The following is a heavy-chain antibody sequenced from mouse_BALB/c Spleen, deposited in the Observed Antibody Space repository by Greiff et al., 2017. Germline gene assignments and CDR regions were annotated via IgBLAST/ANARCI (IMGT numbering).Heavy chain of an antibody. J-gene: IGHJ4*01. Sequence: VQLQQSGPELVKPGASVKMSCKATGYTFSSYWIEWVKQRPGHGLEWIGEILPGSGSTNYNEKFKGKATFTADTSSNTAYMQLSSLTSEDSAVYYCARITTAGDAMDYWGQGTSVTVSS. CDR3: ARITTAGDAMDY. CDR1: GYTFSSYW. D-gene: IGHD1-2*01. V-gene: IGHV1-9*01. CDR2: ILPGSGST.